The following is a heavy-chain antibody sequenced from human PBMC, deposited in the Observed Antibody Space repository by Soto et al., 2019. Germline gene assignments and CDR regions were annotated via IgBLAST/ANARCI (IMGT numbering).Heavy chain of an antibody. J-gene: IGHJ4*02. Sequence: PGGSLRLSCAASGFTFSSFAMSWVRQAPGKGLEWVSAISGSGGSTYYADSVKGRFTISRDNSKNTLYLQMNSLRAEDTAVYYCAKDTYRYCSSTSCGNFDYWGQGTLVTVSS. CDR2: ISGSGGST. CDR1: GFTFSSFA. D-gene: IGHD2-2*01. CDR3: AKDTYRYCSSTSCGNFDY. V-gene: IGHV3-23*01.